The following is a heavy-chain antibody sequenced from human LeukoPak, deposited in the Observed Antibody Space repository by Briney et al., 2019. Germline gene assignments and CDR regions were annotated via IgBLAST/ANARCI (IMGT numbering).Heavy chain of an antibody. J-gene: IGHJ6*03. CDR2: INPNSGGT. V-gene: IGHV1-2*02. Sequence: PGASVKVSCKASGYTFTGYYMHSVRQAPGQGLEWMGWINPNSGGTNYAQKFQGRVTMTRDTSISTAYMELSRLRSDDTAVYYCARVRRIEYYYYYMDVWGKGTTVTVSS. D-gene: IGHD3-16*02. CDR3: ARVRRIEYYYYYMDV. CDR1: GYTFTGYY.